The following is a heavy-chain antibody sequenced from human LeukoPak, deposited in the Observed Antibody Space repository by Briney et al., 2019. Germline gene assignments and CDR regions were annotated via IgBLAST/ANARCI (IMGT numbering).Heavy chain of an antibody. CDR2: ISSSSSYI. J-gene: IGHJ4*02. CDR3: ARDGKQLVRGDY. CDR1: GFTFSSYS. D-gene: IGHD6-6*01. V-gene: IGHV3-21*01. Sequence: KAGGSLRLSCAASGFTFSSYSMNWVRQAPGKGLEWVSSISSSSSYIYYADSVKGRFTISRDNAKNSLYLQMNSLRAEDTAVYYCARDGKQLVRGDYWGQGTLVTVSS.